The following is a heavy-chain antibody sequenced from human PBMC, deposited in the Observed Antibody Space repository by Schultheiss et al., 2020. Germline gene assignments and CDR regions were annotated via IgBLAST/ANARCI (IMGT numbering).Heavy chain of an antibody. Sequence: GGSLRLSCAASGFTFSSSWMHWVCQAPEKGLEWVADIKCDGSEKYYVDSVKGRLTISRDNAKNSLYLQVNSLRAEDMTVYYCVRGSLLRFLEWFSYYYYMDVWGKGTTVTVSS. CDR1: GFTFSSSW. J-gene: IGHJ6*03. D-gene: IGHD3-3*01. CDR3: VRGSLLRFLEWFSYYYYMDV. CDR2: IKCDGSEK. V-gene: IGHV3-52*01.